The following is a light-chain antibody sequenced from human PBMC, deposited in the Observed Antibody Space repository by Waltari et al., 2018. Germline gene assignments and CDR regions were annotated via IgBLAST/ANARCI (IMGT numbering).Light chain of an antibody. J-gene: IGKJ3*01. CDR2: KAS. CDR3: QHYNSFSALFT. CDR1: QSISRW. V-gene: IGKV1-5*03. Sequence: DIQMTQSPSTVSASVAERATITCRASQSISRWLAWYQQKPGKAPKLLIHKASSLQSGVPSRFSGSGSGTEFTLNITSLQPDDFATYYCQHYNSFSALFTFGPGTQVDIK.